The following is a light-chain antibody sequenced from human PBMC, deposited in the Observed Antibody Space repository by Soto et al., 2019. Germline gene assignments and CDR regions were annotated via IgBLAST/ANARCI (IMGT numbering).Light chain of an antibody. V-gene: IGLV2-23*01. CDR2: EGS. CDR1: SSDVGSYNL. Sequence: QSALTQPASVSGSPGQSITISCTGTSSDVGSYNLVSWYQQQPGKAPNLMIYEGSKRSSGVSNRFSGSKSGNTASLTISGRQAEDAADYYCCSYAGSSTVVFGGGTKLTVL. J-gene: IGLJ2*01. CDR3: CSYAGSSTVV.